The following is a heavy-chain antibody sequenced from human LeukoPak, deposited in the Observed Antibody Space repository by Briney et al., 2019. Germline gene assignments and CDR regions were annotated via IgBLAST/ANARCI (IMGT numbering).Heavy chain of an antibody. D-gene: IGHD3-22*01. V-gene: IGHV3-30*04. CDR1: GFSFTSYE. J-gene: IGHJ4*02. CDR3: AGRNHYDSKEIDY. Sequence: GGSLRLSCAASGFSFTSYEMHWVRQAPGKGLEWVAVISYDAKNKKYEDSVKGRFTISRDNSKNTLYLQMNSLRADDTAVYYCAGRNHYDSKEIDYWGQGTLVTVSS. CDR2: ISYDAKNK.